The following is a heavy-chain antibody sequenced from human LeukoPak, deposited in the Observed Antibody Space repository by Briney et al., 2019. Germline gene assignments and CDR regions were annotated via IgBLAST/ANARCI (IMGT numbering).Heavy chain of an antibody. D-gene: IGHD3-22*01. V-gene: IGHV4-39*01. J-gene: IGHJ5*02. CDR1: GGSISSSSYY. CDR3: ASQYYYDSSGYLLPFDP. CDR2: IYYSGST. Sequence: NPSETLSLTCTASGGSISSSSYYWGWIRPPPGQGLEWIGSIYYSGSTYYNPSLKSRVTISVDTSKNQFSLKLSSVTAADTAVYYCASQYYYDSSGYLLPFDPWGQGTLVTVSS.